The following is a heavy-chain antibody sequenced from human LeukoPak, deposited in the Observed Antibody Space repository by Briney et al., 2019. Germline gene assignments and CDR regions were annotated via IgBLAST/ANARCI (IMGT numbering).Heavy chain of an antibody. J-gene: IGHJ3*02. Sequence: GASVKVSCKVSGYTLTELSMHWVRQAPGEGLEWMGGGGTLYAQKFEGRVTMTEDTSTDTAYMELSSLTFDDTAVYYCTTNREAVDLDAFDIWGQGTMVTVSS. V-gene: IGHV1-24*01. D-gene: IGHD6-19*01. CDR3: TTNREAVDLDAFDI. CDR1: GYTLTELS. CDR2: GGT.